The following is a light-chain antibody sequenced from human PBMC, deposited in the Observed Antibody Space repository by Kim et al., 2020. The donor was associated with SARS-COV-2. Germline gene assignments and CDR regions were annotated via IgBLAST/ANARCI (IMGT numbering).Light chain of an antibody. J-gene: IGKJ4*01. V-gene: IGKV1-12*01. CDR1: QGIGTG. Sequence: ASVGDRVTIACRASQGIGTGLGWYQQAPGKAPKLLIYAASTLQTGVPSRFSGGGSGSDFTLTISSLQPEDFATYYCKQANIFPLTFGGGTKVDIK. CDR2: AAS. CDR3: KQANIFPLT.